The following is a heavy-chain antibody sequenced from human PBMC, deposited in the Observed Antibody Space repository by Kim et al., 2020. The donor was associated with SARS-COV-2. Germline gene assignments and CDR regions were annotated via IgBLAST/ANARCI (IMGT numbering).Heavy chain of an antibody. V-gene: IGHV1-46*01. D-gene: IGHD6-13*01. CDR3: ARDHDAAAGKFNWFDP. Sequence: KVQGRVTMTRDTATSTVYMELSSLRSEDTAVYYCARDHDAAAGKFNWFDPWGQGTLVTVSS. J-gene: IGHJ5*02.